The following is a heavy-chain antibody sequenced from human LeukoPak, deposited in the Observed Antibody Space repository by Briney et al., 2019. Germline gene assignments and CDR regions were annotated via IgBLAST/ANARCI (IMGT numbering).Heavy chain of an antibody. D-gene: IGHD2-21*02. CDR3: ASLDPSCGGDCYSFDY. J-gene: IGHJ4*02. CDR1: GFTFSSYW. V-gene: IGHV3-7*01. CDR2: IKQDGSEK. Sequence: QPGGSLRLSCAASGFTFSSYWMSWVRQAPGKGLEWVANIKQDGSEKYYVDSVKGRFTISRDNAKNSLYLQINSLRAEDTAVYYCASLDPSCGGDCYSFDYWGQGTLVTVSS.